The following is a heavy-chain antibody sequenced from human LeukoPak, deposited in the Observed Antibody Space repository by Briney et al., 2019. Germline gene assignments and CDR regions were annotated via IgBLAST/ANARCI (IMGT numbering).Heavy chain of an antibody. Sequence: GGSLRLSCAASGFNFMNYAMSWVRQAPGKGLEWVSSISSSSSYIYYADSVKGRFTISRDNSKNTLYLQMNSLRAEDTAVYYCAKVTSEWLGPEDFYFDYWGQGTLVTVSS. CDR3: AKVTSEWLGPEDFYFDY. CDR1: GFNFMNYA. CDR2: ISSSSSYI. J-gene: IGHJ4*02. V-gene: IGHV3-23*01. D-gene: IGHD6-19*01.